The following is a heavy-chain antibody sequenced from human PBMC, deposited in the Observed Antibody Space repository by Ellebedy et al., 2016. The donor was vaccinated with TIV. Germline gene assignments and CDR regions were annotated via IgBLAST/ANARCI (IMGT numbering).Heavy chain of an antibody. Sequence: PGGSLRLSCTASGFNFGDYHMTWVRQTPGGGLEWVAFIRDRDYGGITEYAASAKGRFTISRDDSKGIVYLQMNGLKAEDTAVYYCARTKSPGPHFDYWGQGALVTVS. J-gene: IGHJ4*02. CDR3: ARTKSPGPHFDY. D-gene: IGHD2-8*01. CDR1: GFNFGDYH. CDR2: IRDRDYGGIT. V-gene: IGHV3-49*04.